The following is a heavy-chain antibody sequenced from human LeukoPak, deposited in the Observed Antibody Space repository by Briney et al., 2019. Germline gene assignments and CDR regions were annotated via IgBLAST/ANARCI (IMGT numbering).Heavy chain of an antibody. J-gene: IGHJ2*01. D-gene: IGHD6-19*01. CDR1: GYTFTSYY. V-gene: IGHV1-46*01. Sequence: GASVKVSCKASGYTFTSYYIHWVRQAPGQGLEWMGIINPRDGSTNYAQKFQGRVTMTGDTSTSTVYMDLNSLRSEDTAVYYCAKGGDGAVEWYFDLWGRGTLVTVSS. CDR3: AKGGDGAVEWYFDL. CDR2: INPRDGST.